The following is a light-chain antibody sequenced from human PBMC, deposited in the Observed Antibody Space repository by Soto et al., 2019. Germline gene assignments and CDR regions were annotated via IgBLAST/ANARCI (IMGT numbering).Light chain of an antibody. J-gene: IGKJ1*01. CDR2: GAS. CDR3: QQFASTPQT. CDR1: QSLSGSY. Sequence: EIVLTQSPGTLSLSPGESATLSCRASQSLSGSYLAWYQQRPGQAPRLLIYGASSRATGIPDSFSGGGSGTDFTLTISRLEPEDSAVYYCQQFASTPQTFGQGTKVDI. V-gene: IGKV3-20*01.